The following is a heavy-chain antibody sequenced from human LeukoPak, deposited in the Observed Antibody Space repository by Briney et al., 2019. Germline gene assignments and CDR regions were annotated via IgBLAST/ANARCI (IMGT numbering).Heavy chain of an antibody. CDR2: ISYDGSNK. J-gene: IGHJ3*02. CDR1: GFTFSSYA. D-gene: IGHD3-9*01. CDR3: ARDPLDISRWANAFDI. Sequence: GGSLRLSCAASGFTFSSYAMHWVRQAPGKGLEWVAVISYDGSNKYYADSVKGRFTISRDNSKNTLYLQMNSLRVDDTAMYYCARDPLDISRWANAFDIWGQGTMVTVSS. V-gene: IGHV3-30*04.